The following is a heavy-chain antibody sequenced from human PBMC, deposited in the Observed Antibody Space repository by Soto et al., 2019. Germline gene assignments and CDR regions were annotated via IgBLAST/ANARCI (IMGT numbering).Heavy chain of an antibody. D-gene: IGHD1-1*01. J-gene: IGHJ4*02. CDR2: IWYDGSNK. V-gene: IGHV3-33*01. CDR3: ARDRRYFPDY. CDR1: GFTFSSYG. Sequence: GGSLRLTCAASGFTFSSYGMHWVRQAPCKGLEWVAVIWYDGSNKYYADSVKGRFTISRDNSKNTLYLQMNSLRAEDTAVYYCARDRRYFPDYWGQGTLVTVSS.